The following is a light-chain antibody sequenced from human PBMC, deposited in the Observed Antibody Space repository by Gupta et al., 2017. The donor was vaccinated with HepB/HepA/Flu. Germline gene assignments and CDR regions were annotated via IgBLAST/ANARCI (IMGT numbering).Light chain of an antibody. J-gene: IGKJ3*01. V-gene: IGKV1-5*03. CDR3: QQYNSYMFT. CDR1: HEISRW. Sequence: DIQMTQSPSTLSASVGDRVTITCRASHEISRWLAWYQQKPGKAPKLLIYKASTLERGVPSRFSGSGSGTEFFLTITSLQPDDFATYYCQQYNSYMFTFGHGTKVDFK. CDR2: KAS.